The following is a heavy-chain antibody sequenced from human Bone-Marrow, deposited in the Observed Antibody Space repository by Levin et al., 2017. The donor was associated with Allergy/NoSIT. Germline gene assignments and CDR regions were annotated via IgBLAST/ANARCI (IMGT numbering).Heavy chain of an antibody. V-gene: IGHV3-30*04. CDR2: ISYDGSKQ. D-gene: IGHD4-17*01. CDR1: GFTLSNYA. J-gene: IGHJ6*02. Sequence: QSGGSLRLSCAASGFTLSNYAVHWVRQAPGKGLEWVAVISYDGSKQYYADSVKGRFTFSRDNGKNTLFLQMNSLRPEDTAVYYCARDRAPSDDDDYIYTIYCYGMDIWGQGTTVTGSS. CDR3: ARDRAPSDDDDYIYTIYCYGMDI.